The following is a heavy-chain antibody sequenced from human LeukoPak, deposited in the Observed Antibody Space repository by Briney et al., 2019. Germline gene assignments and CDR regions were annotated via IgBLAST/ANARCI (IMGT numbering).Heavy chain of an antibody. D-gene: IGHD2-15*01. Sequence: SETLSLTCTVSGGSISSSSYYWGWIRQPPGKGLEWIGSIYYSGSTYYNPSLKSRVTISVDTSKNQFSLKLSSVTAADTAVYYCARELNCSGGSCYSYYYYYYMDVWGKGTTVTVSS. J-gene: IGHJ6*03. CDR1: GGSISSSSYY. CDR2: IYYSGST. CDR3: ARELNCSGGSCYSYYYYYYMDV. V-gene: IGHV4-39*07.